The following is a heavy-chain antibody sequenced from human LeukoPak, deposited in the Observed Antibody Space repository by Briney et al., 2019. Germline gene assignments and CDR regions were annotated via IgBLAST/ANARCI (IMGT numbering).Heavy chain of an antibody. J-gene: IGHJ4*02. Sequence: GGSLRLSCAASGFTVSSNYMSWVRQAPGKGLEWVSVIYSGGSTYYADSVKGRFTISRDNSKNTLYLQMNSLRAEDTAVYYCARELWLGELGGLFDYWGQGPLVPVPS. D-gene: IGHD3-10*01. V-gene: IGHV3-53*01. CDR2: IYSGGST. CDR3: ARELWLGELGGLFDY. CDR1: GFTVSSNY.